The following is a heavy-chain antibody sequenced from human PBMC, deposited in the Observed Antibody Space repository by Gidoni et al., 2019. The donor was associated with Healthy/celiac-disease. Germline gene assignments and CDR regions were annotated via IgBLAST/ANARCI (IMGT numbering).Heavy chain of an antibody. CDR2: ISSSSSYT. CDR1: GFTFSDYY. V-gene: IGHV3-11*06. CDR3: ARVLHLYYYMDV. J-gene: IGHJ6*03. Sequence: QVQLVESGGGLVKPGGSLRLSCAASGFTFSDYYMSWIRQAPGKGLEWVSYISSSSSYTNYADSVKGRFTISRDNAKNSLYLQMNSLRAEDTAVYYCARVLHLYYYMDVWGKGTTVTVSS.